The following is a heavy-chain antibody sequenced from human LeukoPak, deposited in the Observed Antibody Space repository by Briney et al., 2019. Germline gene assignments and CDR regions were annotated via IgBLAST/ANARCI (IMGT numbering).Heavy chain of an antibody. Sequence: SGGSLRLSCAASGSNFNIYSMNWVRQAPGKGLEWVSYISSSSSSIYYADSVKGRFTISRDKAKNSLYLQMNSLRDEDTAVYYCARGISAAGHYYGLDVWGQGTTVTVS. J-gene: IGHJ6*02. CDR2: ISSSSSSI. CDR1: GSNFNIYS. V-gene: IGHV3-48*02. D-gene: IGHD6-13*01. CDR3: ARGISAAGHYYGLDV.